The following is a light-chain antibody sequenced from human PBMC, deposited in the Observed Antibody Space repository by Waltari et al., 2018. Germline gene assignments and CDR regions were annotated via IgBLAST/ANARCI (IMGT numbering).Light chain of an antibody. V-gene: IGLV7-46*01. CDR2: DTS. CDR3: LLSYSGAVV. Sequence: QAVVTQDPSLNVSPVGKDTLTCGSSNGAVTSGNNPYWFQKKPGKAPRTLIYDTSNKHSGSPARFSGSLLGGKAGLTLSGAQPEDEAEYYCLLSYSGAVVFGGGTKLTVL. CDR1: NGAVTSGNN. J-gene: IGLJ2*01.